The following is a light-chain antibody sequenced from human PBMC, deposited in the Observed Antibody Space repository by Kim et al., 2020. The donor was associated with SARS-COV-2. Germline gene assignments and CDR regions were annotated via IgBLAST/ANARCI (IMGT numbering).Light chain of an antibody. J-gene: IGLJ3*02. CDR1: ALPKQY. CDR2: KDS. V-gene: IGLV3-25*03. CDR3: QSADSSGTWV. Sequence: VSPGQTARITCSGDALPKQYAYWYQQKTGQGPVVVIYKDSERPSGIPGRFSGSSSGTTVTLTISGVQAEDEADYYCQSADSSGTWVFGGGTQLTVL.